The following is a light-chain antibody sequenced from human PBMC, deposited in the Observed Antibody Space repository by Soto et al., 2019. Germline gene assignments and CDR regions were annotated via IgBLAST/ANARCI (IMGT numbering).Light chain of an antibody. CDR2: GAS. CDR1: QSVSSSQ. J-gene: IGKJ3*01. Sequence: EIVLTQSPGTLSLSPGGSATLSCRSSQSVSSSQLAWYQQKPGQAPRLLIYGASSRATGIADRFSGSGSGTDFTRTISRLEPEDFAVYYCQQYGSSGVTFGPGTKVDLK. CDR3: QQYGSSGVT. V-gene: IGKV3-20*01.